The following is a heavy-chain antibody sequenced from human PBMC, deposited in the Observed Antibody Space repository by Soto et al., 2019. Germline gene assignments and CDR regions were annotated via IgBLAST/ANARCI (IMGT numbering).Heavy chain of an antibody. V-gene: IGHV1-18*01. CDR2: ISAYNGKT. CDR1: GYTFMSHG. CDR3: ARDKLEMATIFDH. D-gene: IGHD3-10*01. J-gene: IGHJ4*02. Sequence: QVQLVQSGTEAKKPGASVKVSCRTSGYTFMSHGISWLRQAPGQGLEWMAWISAYNGKTNYAQKFQGRVIMTTDTSTSTAYMELRSLRSDDTAVYYCARDKLEMATIFDHCGQGTLVTVS.